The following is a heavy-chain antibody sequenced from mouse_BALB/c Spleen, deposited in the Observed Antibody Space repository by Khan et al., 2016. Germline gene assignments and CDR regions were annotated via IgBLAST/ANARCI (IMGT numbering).Heavy chain of an antibody. D-gene: IGHD2-14*01. J-gene: IGHJ2*01. CDR3: ASGGVRYYLDS. Sequence: QLEESGPGLVKPSQSLSLTCTVTGYSITSDYAWNWIRQFPGNKLEWMGYISYSGSTSYNPSLKSRISITRDTSKNQFFLQLNSVTTEDTATYSCASGGVRYYLDSWGKGTTLTVSP. V-gene: IGHV3-2*02. CDR2: ISYSGST. CDR1: GYSITSDYA.